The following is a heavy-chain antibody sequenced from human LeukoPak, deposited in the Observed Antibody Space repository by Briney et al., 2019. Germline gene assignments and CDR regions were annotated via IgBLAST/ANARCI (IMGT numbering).Heavy chain of an antibody. Sequence: GGSLRLSCTTSGFAFDDFAMSWVRQPAGKGLEWVGFIRRRAYGGAAEYAASVKGTFIISRDDSKGIAYLQMNSLKTEDTAVYYCSRNGLVDFDYWGQEARVIVSP. CDR2: IRRRAYGGAA. J-gene: IGHJ4*02. CDR1: GFAFDDFA. V-gene: IGHV3-49*04. CDR3: SRNGLVDFDY.